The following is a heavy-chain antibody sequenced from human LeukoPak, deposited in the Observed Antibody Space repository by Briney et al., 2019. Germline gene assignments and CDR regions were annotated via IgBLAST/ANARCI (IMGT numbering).Heavy chain of an antibody. Sequence: ASVKVSCKASGYTFISYDINWVRQAAGQGLEWMGWMNPKTGNTGFSQKFQGRVTITRVTSISTAYMELSRLTSEDTGVYYCTRGLPRDGLVVIAAANEYWGQGSLVTVSS. D-gene: IGHD2-2*01. CDR2: MNPKTGNT. CDR1: GYTFISYD. J-gene: IGHJ4*02. CDR3: TRGLPRDGLVVIAAANEY. V-gene: IGHV1-8*03.